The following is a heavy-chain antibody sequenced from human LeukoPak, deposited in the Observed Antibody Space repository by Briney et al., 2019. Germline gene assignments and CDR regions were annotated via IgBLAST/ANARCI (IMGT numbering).Heavy chain of an antibody. CDR3: VRDLNWAFES. V-gene: IGHV3-69-1*01. CDR2: MRTTSSI. J-gene: IGHJ4*02. Sequence: GGSLRLSCAASGFTFSDYSMNWVRQAPGMGLEWISYMRTTSSIFYADSVKGRFTISRDNDENSLYLQMNTLRPGDTAVYYCVRDLNWAFESWGQGTLVTVSS. D-gene: IGHD7-27*01. CDR1: GFTFSDYS.